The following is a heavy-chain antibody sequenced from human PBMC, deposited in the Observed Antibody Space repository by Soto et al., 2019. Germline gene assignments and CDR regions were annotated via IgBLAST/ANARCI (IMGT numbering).Heavy chain of an antibody. CDR2: IYYTGNT. CDR1: GGSVSSGDYY. V-gene: IGHV4-30-4*01. D-gene: IGHD3-22*01. J-gene: IGHJ4*02. CDR3: ASVTYYFDTSGEPRHS. Sequence: SETLSLTCTVSGGSVSSGDYYWSWIRQPPGKGLEWVAYIYYTGNTYYNPSLKSRVSMSVDTSQNQFSLKLTSVTAADTAVYYCASVTYYFDTSGEPRHSCGQGTLVTVSS.